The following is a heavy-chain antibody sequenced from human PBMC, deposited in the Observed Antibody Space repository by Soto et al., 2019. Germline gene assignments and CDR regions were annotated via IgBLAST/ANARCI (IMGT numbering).Heavy chain of an antibody. CDR2: ISAYNGNT. D-gene: IGHD3-10*01. J-gene: IGHJ3*02. V-gene: IGHV1-18*01. CDR1: GYTFTSYG. Sequence: ASVKVSCKASGYTFTSYGISWVRQAPGQGLEWMGWISAYNGNTNYAQKLQGRVTMTTDTSTSTAYMELRSLRSDDTAVYYCARDRVIWFGELLAQDAFDIWGQGTMVTGSS. CDR3: ARDRVIWFGELLAQDAFDI.